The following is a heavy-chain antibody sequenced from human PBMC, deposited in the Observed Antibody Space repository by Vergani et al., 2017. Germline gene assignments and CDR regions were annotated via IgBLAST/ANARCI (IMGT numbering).Heavy chain of an antibody. J-gene: IGHJ3*02. V-gene: IGHV4-39*01. CDR1: GGSISSSSYY. CDR2: IYYSGST. D-gene: IGHD6-13*01. CDR3: ARVLPRAAAGGEDAFDI. Sequence: QLQLQESGPGLVKPSETLSLTCTVSGGSISSSSYYWGWIRQPPGKGLEWIGCIYYSGSTYYNPSLKSRVTISVDTSKNQFSLKLSSVTAADTAVYYCARVLPRAAAGGEDAFDIWGQGTMVTVSS.